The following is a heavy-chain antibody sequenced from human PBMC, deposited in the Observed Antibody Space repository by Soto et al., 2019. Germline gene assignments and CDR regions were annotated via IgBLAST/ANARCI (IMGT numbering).Heavy chain of an antibody. D-gene: IGHD4-17*01. CDR3: ASRSDCGDCFAY. V-gene: IGHV4-39*01. J-gene: IGHJ4*02. CDR2: IYYSGST. Sequence: PSETLSLTCTVSGGSISSSIYYWGWIRQPPGKGLEWIGSIYYSGSTYYNPSLKSRVTISLDTSKNQFSLKLSSVTAADTAVYYCASRSDCGDCFAYWGQGTLVTVSS. CDR1: GGSISSSIYY.